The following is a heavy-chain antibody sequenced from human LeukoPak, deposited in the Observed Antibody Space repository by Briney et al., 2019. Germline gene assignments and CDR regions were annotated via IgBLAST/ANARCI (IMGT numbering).Heavy chain of an antibody. Sequence: ASVKVSCKASGGTFSRYAISWVRQAPGQGLEWMGWISAYNGNTNYAQKLQGRVTMTTDTSTSTAYMELRSLRSDDTAVYYCARVTIFGVVIRAAHDYWGQGTLVTVSS. J-gene: IGHJ4*02. CDR3: ARVTIFGVVIRAAHDY. CDR1: GGTFSRYA. CDR2: ISAYNGNT. V-gene: IGHV1-18*01. D-gene: IGHD3-3*01.